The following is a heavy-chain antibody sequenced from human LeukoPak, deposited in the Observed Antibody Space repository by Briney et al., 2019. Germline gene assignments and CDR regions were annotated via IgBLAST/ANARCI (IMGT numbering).Heavy chain of an antibody. CDR1: GFTFSDCW. J-gene: IGHJ4*02. V-gene: IGHV3-7*01. CDR2: INQDGNEK. Sequence: GGSLRLSCAASGFTFSDCWMNWVRQAPGKGLEWVANINQDGNEKYYVDSVEGRFTISRDNAKNSLYLQMNSLRAEDTAVYYCARDERLAKGFDYWGRGTLVTVSS. D-gene: IGHD6-25*01. CDR3: ARDERLAKGFDY.